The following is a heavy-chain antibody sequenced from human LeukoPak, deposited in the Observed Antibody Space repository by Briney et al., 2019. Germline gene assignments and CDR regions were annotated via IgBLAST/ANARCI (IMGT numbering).Heavy chain of an antibody. CDR1: GFTFSSYG. J-gene: IGHJ6*03. Sequence: SGGSLRLSCAASGFTFSSYGMHWVRQAPGKGLEWVAFIRYDGSNKYYADSVKGRFTISRDNSKNTLYLQMNSLRAEDTAVYYCAKDYDGQYCSGGSCYSPFYYYYYYMDVWGKGTTVTISS. D-gene: IGHD2-15*01. CDR2: IRYDGSNK. CDR3: AKDYDGQYCSGGSCYSPFYYYYYYMDV. V-gene: IGHV3-30*02.